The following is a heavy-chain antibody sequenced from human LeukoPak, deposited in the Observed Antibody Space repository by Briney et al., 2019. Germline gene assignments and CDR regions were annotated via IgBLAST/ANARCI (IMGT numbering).Heavy chain of an antibody. CDR3: ARDIKPVTYYDYVWGSPIDY. CDR2: MNPCCGST. CDR1: GYTLSNYY. D-gene: IGHD3-16*01. J-gene: IGHJ4*02. Sequence: ASVKVSCKGSGYTLSNYYMHLVRQAPRQGLEWVGKMNPCCGSTTHAQKYQGRVTMPRDTSTSTVYTELSSLRSEGTAVYSWARDIKPVTYYDYVWGSPIDYWGQGTLVTVSS. V-gene: IGHV1-46*01.